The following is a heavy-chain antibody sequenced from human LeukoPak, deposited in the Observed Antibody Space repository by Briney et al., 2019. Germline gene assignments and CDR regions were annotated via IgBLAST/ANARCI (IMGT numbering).Heavy chain of an antibody. D-gene: IGHD5-18*01. CDR1: GFTFSSYG. CDR3: AKDNGGYSYGYLDY. CDR2: IWYDGSNK. J-gene: IGHJ4*02. V-gene: IGHV3-33*06. Sequence: GGSLRLSCAASGFTFSSYGMHWVRQAPGKGLEWVAVIWYDGSNKYYADSVKGRFTISRDNCKNTLYLQMNSLRAEDTAVYYCAKDNGGYSYGYLDYWGQGTLVTVSS.